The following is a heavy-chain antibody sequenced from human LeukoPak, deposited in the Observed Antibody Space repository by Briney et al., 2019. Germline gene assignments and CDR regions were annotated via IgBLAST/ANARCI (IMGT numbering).Heavy chain of an antibody. D-gene: IGHD2-2*01. CDR1: GYTCTGYY. Sequence: GASVKVSCKASGYTCTGYYMHWVRQAPGQGLEWMGWINPNSGGTNYAQKFQGRVTMTRDTSISTAYMELSRLRSDDTAVYYCARWADIVVVPAETTANDAFDIWGQGTMFTVSS. CDR3: ARWADIVVVPAETTANDAFDI. J-gene: IGHJ3*02. V-gene: IGHV1-2*02. CDR2: INPNSGGT.